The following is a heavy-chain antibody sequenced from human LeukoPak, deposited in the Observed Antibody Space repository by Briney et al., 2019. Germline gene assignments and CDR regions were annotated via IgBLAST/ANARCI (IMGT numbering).Heavy chain of an antibody. CDR1: GGSISSYY. V-gene: IGHV4-59*08. J-gene: IGHJ4*02. CDR3: ARHGGSYSYDY. D-gene: IGHD1-26*01. Sequence: SETLSLTCGVSGGSISSYYWSWIRQSPGKGLEWIGYMYNSGSTNYNPSLKSRVTISVDMSKNQFSLKLSAVTAADTAVYYCARHGGSYSYDYWGQGTLVTVSS. CDR2: MYNSGST.